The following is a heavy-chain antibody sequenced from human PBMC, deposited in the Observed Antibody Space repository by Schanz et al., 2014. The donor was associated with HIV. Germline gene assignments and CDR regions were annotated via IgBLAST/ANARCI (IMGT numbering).Heavy chain of an antibody. CDR2: ITGSGVST. CDR1: GFTFRSYA. Sequence: VQLVESGGGLVKPGGSLRLTCAASGFTFRSYAMTWVRQAPGKGLDWVSGITGSGVSTYYADSVKGRFTISRDNSKNTLYLQMNSLRAEDTAVYYCAKVVRFAMVTAPYYFDSWGQGTLVTVSS. CDR3: AKVVRFAMVTAPYYFDS. V-gene: IGHV3-23*04. D-gene: IGHD2-15*01. J-gene: IGHJ4*02.